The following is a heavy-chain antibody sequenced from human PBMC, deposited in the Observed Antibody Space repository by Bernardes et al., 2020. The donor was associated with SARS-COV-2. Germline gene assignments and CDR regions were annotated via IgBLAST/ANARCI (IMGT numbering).Heavy chain of an antibody. CDR1: GFTFRNSW. V-gene: IGHV3-74*01. CDR2: ISTDGSST. Sequence: VGSLILSCVASGFTFRNSWMHWVRQIPGPGLVWVSRISTDGSSTYYADSVKGRFTISRDNAKNTLYLQMNTMRAEDTAVYYCTRGWSSGYGFFGYWGKGTLVTVSS. D-gene: IGHD3-22*01. J-gene: IGHJ4*02. CDR3: TRGWSSGYGFFGY.